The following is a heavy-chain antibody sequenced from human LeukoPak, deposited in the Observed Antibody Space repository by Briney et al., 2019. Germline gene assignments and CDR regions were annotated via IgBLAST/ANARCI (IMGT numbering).Heavy chain of an antibody. CDR1: GFTFSSYA. CDR2: ISGSGGST. Sequence: GGSLRLSCAASGFTFSSYAMSWVRQAPGKGLEWVSAISGSGGSTCYADSVKGRFTISRDNSKNTLYLQMNGLRAEDTAVYYCAKGNRVYSSSAGIDYWGQGTLVTVSS. J-gene: IGHJ4*02. D-gene: IGHD6-6*01. CDR3: AKGNRVYSSSAGIDY. V-gene: IGHV3-23*01.